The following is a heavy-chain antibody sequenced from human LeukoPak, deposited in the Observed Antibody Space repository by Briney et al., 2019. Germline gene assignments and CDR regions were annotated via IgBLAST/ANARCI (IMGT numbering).Heavy chain of an antibody. V-gene: IGHV3-15*07. J-gene: IGHJ4*02. D-gene: IGHD1-7*01. CDR3: TTSPNWNSNVDLDY. CDR1: GFTFSNAW. CDR2: IKSKTDGGTT. Sequence: GGSLRLSCAASGFTFSNAWMNWVRQAPGKGLEWVGRIKSKTDGGTTDYAAPVKGRFTISRDDSKNTLYLQMNSLKTEDTAVYYCTTSPNWNSNVDLDYWGQGTLVTVSS.